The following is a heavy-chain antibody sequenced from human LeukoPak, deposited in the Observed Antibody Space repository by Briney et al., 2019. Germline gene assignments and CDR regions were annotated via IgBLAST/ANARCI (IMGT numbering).Heavy chain of an antibody. J-gene: IGHJ6*02. CDR2: LHSSAASI. CDR3: ARSLLGSCTGGTCYIDYYGMDV. D-gene: IGHD2-15*01. Sequence: PGGSLRLSCAASGFSFSSYSPNWVRQAPGKGLEWGSSLHSSAASIFFADSLKGRFTISRDNAKNSLYLQMNSLRAEDTAVYYCARSLLGSCTGGTCYIDYYGMDVWGQGTTVTVSS. CDR1: GFSFSSYS. V-gene: IGHV3-21*01.